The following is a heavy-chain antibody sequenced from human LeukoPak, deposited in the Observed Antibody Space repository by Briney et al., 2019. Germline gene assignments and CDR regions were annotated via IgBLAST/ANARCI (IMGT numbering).Heavy chain of an antibody. CDR3: ASIYCSSTSCYRYAFDI. Sequence: ASVKVSCKASGGTFSSYAISWVRQAPGQGLEWMGIINPSGGSTSYAQKFQGRVTMTRDTSTSTVYMELSSLRSEDTAVYYCASIYCSSTSCYRYAFDIWGQGTMVTVSS. J-gene: IGHJ3*02. CDR1: GGTFSSYA. CDR2: INPSGGST. V-gene: IGHV1-46*03. D-gene: IGHD2-2*01.